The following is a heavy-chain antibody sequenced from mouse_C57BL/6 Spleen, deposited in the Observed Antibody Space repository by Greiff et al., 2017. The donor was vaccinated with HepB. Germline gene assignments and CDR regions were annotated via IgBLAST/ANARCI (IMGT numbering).Heavy chain of an antibody. J-gene: IGHJ3*01. D-gene: IGHD2-3*01. CDR2: ISSGGDYI. V-gene: IGHV5-9-1*02. CDR3: TRERVYDAY. Sequence: EVNVVESGEGLVKPGGSLKLSCAASGFTFSSYAMSWVRQTPETRLEWVAYISSGGDYIYYADTVKGRFTISRDNARNTLYLQMSSLQSEDTAMYYCTRERVYDAYWGQGTLVTVSA. CDR1: GFTFSSYA.